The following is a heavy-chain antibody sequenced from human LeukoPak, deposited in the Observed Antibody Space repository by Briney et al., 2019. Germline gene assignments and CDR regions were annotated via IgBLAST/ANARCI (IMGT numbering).Heavy chain of an antibody. CDR1: GFTFSSYG. CDR3: AKDGQWHLRDYYYYYGMDV. Sequence: GRSLRLSCAASGFTFSSYGMHWVRQAPGKGLEWVAVISYDGSNKYYADSVKGRFTISRDNSKNTLYLQMNILRAEDTAVYYCAKDGQWHLRDYYYYYGMDVWGQGTTVTVSS. D-gene: IGHD6-19*01. CDR2: ISYDGSNK. V-gene: IGHV3-30*18. J-gene: IGHJ6*02.